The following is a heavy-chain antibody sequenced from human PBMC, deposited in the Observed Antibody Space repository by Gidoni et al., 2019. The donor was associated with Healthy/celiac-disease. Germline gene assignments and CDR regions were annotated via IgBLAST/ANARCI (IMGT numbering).Heavy chain of an antibody. CDR2: IVVGSGNT. D-gene: IGHD2-2*01. V-gene: IGHV1-58*01. Sequence: QMQLVQSGPEVKKPETSVKVSCKASGFTFTSSAVQWVRQARGQRLEWIGWIVVGSGNTNYAQKFQERVTITRDMSTSKAYMELSSLRSEDTAGYYCAADLPASGGEIYCSSTSCYFPPYWYFDLWGRGTLVTVSS. CDR1: GFTFTSSA. J-gene: IGHJ2*01. CDR3: AADLPASGGEIYCSSTSCYFPPYWYFDL.